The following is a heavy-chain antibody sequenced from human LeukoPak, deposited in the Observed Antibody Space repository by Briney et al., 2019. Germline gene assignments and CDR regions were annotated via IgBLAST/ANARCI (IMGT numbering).Heavy chain of an antibody. CDR2: ISGSGGST. D-gene: IGHD4-17*01. J-gene: IGHJ5*02. Sequence: QAGGSLRLSCAASGFTVSSNYMSWVRQAPGKGLEWVSAISGSGGSTYYADSVKGRFTISRDNSKNTLYLQMNSLRAEDTAVYYCAKDLTVTTGWFDPWGQGTLVTVSS. CDR3: AKDLTVTTGWFDP. CDR1: GFTVSSNY. V-gene: IGHV3-23*01.